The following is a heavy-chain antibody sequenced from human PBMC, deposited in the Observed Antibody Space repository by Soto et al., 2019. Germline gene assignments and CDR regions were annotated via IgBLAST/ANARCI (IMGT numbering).Heavy chain of an antibody. CDR2: ISAYNGNT. V-gene: IGHV1-18*01. D-gene: IGHD3-22*01. CDR3: ARDRGQYYYDSSGYYFLDY. Sequence: GASVKVSCKASGYTFTSYGMSWVQQATGQGLEWMGWISAYNGNTNYAQKLQGRVTINPDTSKNQFSLQLNSVTPEDTAVYYCARDRGQYYYDSSGYYFLDYWGQGTLVTVSS. CDR1: GYTFTSYG. J-gene: IGHJ4*02.